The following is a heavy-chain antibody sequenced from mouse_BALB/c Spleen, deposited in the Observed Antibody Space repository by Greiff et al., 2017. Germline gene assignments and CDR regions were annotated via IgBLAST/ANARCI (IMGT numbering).Heavy chain of an antibody. CDR2: ISYSGST. Sequence: EVQRVESGPGLVKPSQSLSLTCTVTGYSITSDYVRNWMRRFPGNILEWMGYISYSGSTSYNPSLKSRITITRDTSENQSFLQLNSLTTEDTATYYCARSDGNYDHYFDYWGQGTTLTVSS. D-gene: IGHD2-1*01. J-gene: IGHJ2*01. CDR3: ARSDGNYDHYFDY. V-gene: IGHV3-2*02. CDR1: GYSITSDYV.